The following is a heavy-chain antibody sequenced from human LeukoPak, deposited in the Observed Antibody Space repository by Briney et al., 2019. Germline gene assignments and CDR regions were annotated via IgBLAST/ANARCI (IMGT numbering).Heavy chain of an antibody. D-gene: IGHD3-22*01. Sequence: SETLSLTCTVSGDSISSYYWSWIRQPPGKGLEWIGYIYYSGSTKYNPSLKSRVTISVDTSKNQFSLKLSSVTAADTAMYYCARGSSGNSFPFDYWGQGTLVTVSS. CDR3: ARGSSGNSFPFDY. V-gene: IGHV4-59*08. CDR1: GDSISSYY. CDR2: IYYSGST. J-gene: IGHJ4*02.